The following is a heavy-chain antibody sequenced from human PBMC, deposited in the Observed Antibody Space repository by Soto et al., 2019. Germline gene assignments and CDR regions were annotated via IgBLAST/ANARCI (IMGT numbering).Heavy chain of an antibody. Sequence: SETLSLTCTVSGGSISSYYWSWIRQPPGKGLEWIGYMYNTGSTVYNPSLKSRVTISVDTSKNQFYLKVNSVTAADTAVYYCARDLWGYCGADCYPLDVWGQGTTVTVSS. CDR3: ARDLWGYCGADCYPLDV. CDR1: GGSISSYY. V-gene: IGHV4-59*01. D-gene: IGHD2-21*02. J-gene: IGHJ6*02. CDR2: MYNTGST.